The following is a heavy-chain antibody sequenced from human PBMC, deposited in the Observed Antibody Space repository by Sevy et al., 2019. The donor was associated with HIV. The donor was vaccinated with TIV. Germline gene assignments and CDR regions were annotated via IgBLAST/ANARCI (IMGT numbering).Heavy chain of an antibody. CDR3: ARSGYDYYDSSGYTQYFQH. D-gene: IGHD3-22*01. CDR1: GGSISSGGYY. J-gene: IGHJ1*01. CDR2: IYYSGST. Sequence: SETQSLTCTVSGGSISSGGYYWSWIRQHPGKGLEWIGYIYYSGSTYYNPSLKSRVTISVDTSKNQFSLKLSSVTAADTAVYYCARSGYDYYDSSGYTQYFQHWGQGTLVTVSS. V-gene: IGHV4-31*03.